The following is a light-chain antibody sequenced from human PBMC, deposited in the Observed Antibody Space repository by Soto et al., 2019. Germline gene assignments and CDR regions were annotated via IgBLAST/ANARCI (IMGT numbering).Light chain of an antibody. CDR1: QSIGTW. CDR3: QQYWGT. V-gene: IGKV1-5*01. J-gene: IGKJ1*01. CDR2: GGS. Sequence: DIQMTQSPSTLSAFVGDRVTMTCRASQSIGTWLAWYQQKPGKAPKLLIYGGSSLESGVPSRFSGSGSGTEFTLTIRSLQPEDVATYYCQQYWGTFGQGTKVEIK.